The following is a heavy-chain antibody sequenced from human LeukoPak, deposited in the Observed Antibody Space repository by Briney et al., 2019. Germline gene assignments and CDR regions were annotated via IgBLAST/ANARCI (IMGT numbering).Heavy chain of an antibody. V-gene: IGHV5-51*01. J-gene: IGHJ3*02. Sequence: GEPLKISCKGSGYSFTNYWIAWVRRMPGKGLEWMGIIYPGDSDTRYSPSFQGQVSISADKSISTAYLQWSSLKASDTAMYYCARQGGIDAFDIWGQGTMVTVSS. CDR3: ARQGGIDAFDI. D-gene: IGHD2-15*01. CDR2: IYPGDSDT. CDR1: GYSFTNYW.